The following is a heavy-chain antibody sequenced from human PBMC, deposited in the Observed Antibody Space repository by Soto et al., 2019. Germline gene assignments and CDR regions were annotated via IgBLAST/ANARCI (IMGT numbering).Heavy chain of an antibody. CDR1: GDSITSNYW. Sequence: QVRLQESGPRLVKPSGTLSLTCAVSGDSITSNYWWSWVRQPPGKGLEWIGEVFHSGAVNYNPSLQRRVTISLDKSNNQFSLTLTSVTAADTAIYYCARNPFDYWGQGTLVTVSS. J-gene: IGHJ4*02. V-gene: IGHV4-4*02. CDR2: VFHSGAV. CDR3: ARNPFDY.